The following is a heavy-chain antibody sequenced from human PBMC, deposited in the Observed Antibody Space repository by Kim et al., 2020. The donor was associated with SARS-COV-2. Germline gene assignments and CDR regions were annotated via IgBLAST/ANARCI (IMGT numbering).Heavy chain of an antibody. D-gene: IGHD6-19*01. V-gene: IGHV3-23*01. J-gene: IGHJ4*02. Sequence: VKGRFTSSRDNSKTTLYLQMNSLRAEDTAVYYCAKVVEQWLVQDRAFDYWGQGTLVTVSS. CDR3: AKVVEQWLVQDRAFDY.